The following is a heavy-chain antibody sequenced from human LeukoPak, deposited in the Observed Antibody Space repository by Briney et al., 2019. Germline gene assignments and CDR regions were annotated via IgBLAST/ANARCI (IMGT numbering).Heavy chain of an antibody. V-gene: IGHV1-3*01. D-gene: IGHD1-1*01. CDR1: GYTFTSYA. J-gene: IGHJ3*02. Sequence: ASVKVSCKASGYTFTSYAMYWVRQAPGQRLEWMGWINAGNGNTKYSQKFQGRVTITRDTSASTAYMELSSLRSEDTAVYYCARVREYDSFDAFDIWGQGTMVTVSS. CDR2: INAGNGNT. CDR3: ARVREYDSFDAFDI.